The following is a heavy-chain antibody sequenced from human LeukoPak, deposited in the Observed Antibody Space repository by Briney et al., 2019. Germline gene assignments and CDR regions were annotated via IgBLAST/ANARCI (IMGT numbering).Heavy chain of an antibody. J-gene: IGHJ4*02. CDR1: GFTFSSYG. CDR2: IRYDGSNK. V-gene: IGHV3-30*02. D-gene: IGHD5-18*01. CDR3: AKVGGYSYSGFYFDY. Sequence: GGSLRLSCAASGFTFSSYGMHWVRQAPGKGLEWVAFIRYDGSNKYYPDSVKGRFTISRDNSKNTLYLQMSSLRAEDTAVYYCAKVGGYSYSGFYFDYWGQGTLVTVSS.